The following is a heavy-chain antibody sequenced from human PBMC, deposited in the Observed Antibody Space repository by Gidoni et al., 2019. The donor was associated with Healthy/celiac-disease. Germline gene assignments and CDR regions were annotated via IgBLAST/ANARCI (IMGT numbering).Heavy chain of an antibody. CDR1: GGSPRRGGYY. V-gene: IGHV4-31*03. Sequence: QVQLQESGPGLVKPSQPLSLTLTVPGGSPRRGGYYRRWIRQHPGKGLAWIGYIYYSGSTYYNPSLKSRVTISVDTSKNQFSLKLSSVTAADTAVYYCARDCLAIAAICYGMDVWGQGTTVTVSS. D-gene: IGHD2-2*02. CDR3: ARDCLAIAAICYGMDV. CDR2: IYYSGST. J-gene: IGHJ6*02.